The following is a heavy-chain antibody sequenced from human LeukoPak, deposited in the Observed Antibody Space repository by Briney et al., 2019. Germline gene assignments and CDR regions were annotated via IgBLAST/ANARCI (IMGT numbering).Heavy chain of an antibody. D-gene: IGHD3-22*01. V-gene: IGHV1-69*05. CDR2: IIPIFGRA. Sequence: SVKVSCKASGGTFSSYAISWVRQAPGQGLEWMGRIIPIFGRANYAQKFQGRVTITTDESTSTAYMELSSLRSEDTAVYYCARGRVYYYDSSGYYVYFQHWGQGTLVTVSS. CDR1: GGTFSSYA. J-gene: IGHJ1*01. CDR3: ARGRVYYYDSSGYYVYFQH.